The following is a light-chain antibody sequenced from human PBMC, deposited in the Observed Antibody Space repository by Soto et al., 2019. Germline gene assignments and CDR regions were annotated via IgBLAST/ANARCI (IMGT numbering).Light chain of an antibody. J-gene: IGKJ1*01. CDR3: QQYGSSPGT. CDR1: QSVSSNY. V-gene: IGKV3-20*01. Sequence: VLTQSPGTLPLSPGERATLSCRASQSVSSNYLGWFQQKPGQAPRLLIFGASYRDTGIPDRFSGSGSGTAFTLSISRLEPEDFAMYYCQQYGSSPGTFGQGTKVEVK. CDR2: GAS.